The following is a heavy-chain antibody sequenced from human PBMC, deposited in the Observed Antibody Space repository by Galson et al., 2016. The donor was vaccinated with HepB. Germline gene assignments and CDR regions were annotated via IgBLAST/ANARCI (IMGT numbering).Heavy chain of an antibody. J-gene: IGHJ4*02. Sequence: SVKVSCKASGYTFINYYLHWVRQAPGQGLEWMGVINPSDVGTSYAQKFQGRVTITKDTSASTAYMELSSLRSEDTAVYYCARRGNGYNYDYWGQGTLVTVSS. CDR1: GYTFINYY. CDR2: INPSDVGT. V-gene: IGHV1-46*01. CDR3: ARRGNGYNYDY. D-gene: IGHD5-24*01.